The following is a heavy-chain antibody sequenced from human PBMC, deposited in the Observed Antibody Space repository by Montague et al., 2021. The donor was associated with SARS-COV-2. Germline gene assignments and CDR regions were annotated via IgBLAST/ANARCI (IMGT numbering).Heavy chain of an antibody. CDR3: ARAREHHSHLFGMDV. CDR1: GFTFSSYA. CDR2: IWFDGSQK. J-gene: IGHJ6*02. V-gene: IGHV3-33*08. D-gene: IGHD1-14*01. Sequence: SLRLSCAASGFTFSSYAMYWVRQAPRKGLEWVAVIWFDGSQKYYVDSVKGRFPISRDNFNNTLFLEMHSLRAEDSALYYCARAREHHSHLFGMDVWGQGTTVIVSS.